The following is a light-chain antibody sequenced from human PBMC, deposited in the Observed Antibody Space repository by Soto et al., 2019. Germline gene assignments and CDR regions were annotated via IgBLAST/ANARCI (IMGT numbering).Light chain of an antibody. CDR1: QSISSW. CDR3: QQYNSYLWT. V-gene: IGKV1-5*03. Sequence: DIQMTQSPSTLSASVGDRGTITCRASQSISSWLAWYQQKPGKAPKLLIYKASSLESGAPSRFSGSGSGTEFTLTISSLQPDDFATYYCQQYNSYLWTFGQGTKVDIK. CDR2: KAS. J-gene: IGKJ1*01.